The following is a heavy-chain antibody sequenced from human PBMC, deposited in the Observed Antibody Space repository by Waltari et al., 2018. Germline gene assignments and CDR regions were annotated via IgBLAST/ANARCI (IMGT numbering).Heavy chain of an antibody. J-gene: IGHJ2*01. CDR2: ISHSGST. D-gene: IGHD7-27*01. V-gene: IGHV4-34*01. CDR1: GGSLSGYY. CDR3: ARRLPRAKYWGSGYFDL. Sequence: QVQLQQWGAGLLKPSETLSLNCVVSGGSLSGYYLTWIRQPPGKGVEWIGDISHSGSTNYNPPLKSRVTISVDTSKNHLSLKMSSVTAADTAMYYCARRLPRAKYWGSGYFDLWGPGTLVTVSS.